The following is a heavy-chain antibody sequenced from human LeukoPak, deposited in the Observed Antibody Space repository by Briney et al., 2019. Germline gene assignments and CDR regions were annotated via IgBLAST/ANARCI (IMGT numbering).Heavy chain of an antibody. D-gene: IGHD3/OR15-3a*01. Sequence: GESPKISCKTSGFTFSTHWIAWVRQMPGEGLELMGIIYPGDSDTNYSPSFQGQVTISADKSTNTAYLQWSSLKASDTAMYYCARYYFWTGSYFFDYWGQGTLVTVSS. CDR1: GFTFSTHW. J-gene: IGHJ4*02. V-gene: IGHV5-51*01. CDR3: ARYYFWTGSYFFDY. CDR2: IYPGDSDT.